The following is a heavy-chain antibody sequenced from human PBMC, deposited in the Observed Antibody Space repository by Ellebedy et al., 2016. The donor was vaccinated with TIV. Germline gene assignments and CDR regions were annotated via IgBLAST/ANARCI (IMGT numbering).Heavy chain of an antibody. CDR1: GYTFTDYY. J-gene: IGHJ4*02. CDR3: ARDQSNAGASDH. V-gene: IGHV1-2*02. CDR2: INPNSGGT. D-gene: IGHD1-26*01. Sequence: ASVKVSCKASGYTFTDYYMHWVRQAPGQGLEWMGWINPNSGGTNYAQKFQGRVTMTRDTSISTAYMDLSRLRSDDTAVYYCARDQSNAGASDHWGQGTLVTVSS.